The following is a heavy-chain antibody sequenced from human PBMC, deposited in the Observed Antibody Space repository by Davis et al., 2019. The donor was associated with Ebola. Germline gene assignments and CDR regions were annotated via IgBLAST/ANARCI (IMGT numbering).Heavy chain of an antibody. V-gene: IGHV3-53*01. D-gene: IGHD3-10*01. Sequence: PGGSLRLSCVVSGLSVSNIYMTWVRQAPGKGLEWVSLTYSAGSTNYADSVKGRFIISKDKSTNTLNLQMNSLRVEDTAVYFCARVHRSWAFGEGKWFDPWGQGTLVTVSS. CDR2: TYSAGST. CDR1: GLSVSNIY. J-gene: IGHJ5*02. CDR3: ARVHRSWAFGEGKWFDP.